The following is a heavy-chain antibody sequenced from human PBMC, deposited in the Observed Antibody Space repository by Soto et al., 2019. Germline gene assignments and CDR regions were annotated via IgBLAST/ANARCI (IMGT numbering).Heavy chain of an antibody. D-gene: IGHD6-19*01. Sequence: GGSLRLSCAASGFTFSSYSMNWVRQAPGKGLEWVSSISSSSSYIYYADSVKGRFTISRDNAKNSLYLQMNSLRAEDTAVYYCARNEQWRDDTTFDYWGQGTLVTVSS. J-gene: IGHJ4*02. V-gene: IGHV3-21*01. CDR2: ISSSSSYI. CDR3: ARNEQWRDDTTFDY. CDR1: GFTFSSYS.